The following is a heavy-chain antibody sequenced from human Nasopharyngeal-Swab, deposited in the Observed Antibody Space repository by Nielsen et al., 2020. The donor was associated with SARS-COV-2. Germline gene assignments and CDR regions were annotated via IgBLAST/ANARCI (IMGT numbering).Heavy chain of an antibody. CDR1: GFTFSGSA. CDR2: IRSKANSYAT. J-gene: IGHJ4*02. CDR3: TRHEEHCGGDCYPFDY. D-gene: IGHD2-21*02. Sequence: GESLKISCAASGFTFSGSAMHWVRQVSGKGLEWVGRIRSKANSYATAYAASVKGRFTISRDDSKNTAYLQMNSLKTEDTAVYYCTRHEEHCGGDCYPFDYWGQGTLVTVSS. V-gene: IGHV3-73*01.